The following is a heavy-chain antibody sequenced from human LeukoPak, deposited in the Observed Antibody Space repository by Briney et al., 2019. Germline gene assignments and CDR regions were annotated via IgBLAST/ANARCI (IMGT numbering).Heavy chain of an antibody. J-gene: IGHJ3*02. CDR1: GGSISSGSYY. V-gene: IGHV4-61*02. D-gene: IGHD1-14*01. CDR2: IYTSGST. CDR3: AAGRYDAFDI. Sequence: KSSETLSLTCTVSGGSISSGSYYWSWIRQPAGKGLEWIGRIYTSGSTNYNPSLKSRATISVDTSKNQFSLKLSSVTAADTAVYYCAAGRYDAFDIWGQGTMVTVSS.